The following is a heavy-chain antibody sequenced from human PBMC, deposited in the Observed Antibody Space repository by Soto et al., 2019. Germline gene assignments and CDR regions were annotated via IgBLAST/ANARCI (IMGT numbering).Heavy chain of an antibody. Sequence: QVQLVESGGGVVQPGRSLRLSCAASGFTFSSYGMHWVRQAPGKGLEWVAVIWYDGSNKYYADSVKGRFTISRDNSKNTLYLQMNSLRAEDTAVYYCARDQGWLVPPDAFDIWGQGTMVTVSS. CDR3: ARDQGWLVPPDAFDI. CDR1: GFTFSSYG. D-gene: IGHD3-22*01. CDR2: IWYDGSNK. V-gene: IGHV3-33*01. J-gene: IGHJ3*02.